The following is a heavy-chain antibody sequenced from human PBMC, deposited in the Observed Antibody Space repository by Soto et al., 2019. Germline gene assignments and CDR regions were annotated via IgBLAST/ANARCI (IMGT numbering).Heavy chain of an antibody. D-gene: IGHD3-3*01. CDR3: ARAQETDNFWSWGYYYTMHV. J-gene: IGHJ6*02. V-gene: IGHV3-48*03. CDR1: EFTFSSYE. Sequence: PGGSLRLSCAASEFTFSSYEMYWVRQAPGKGLEWVSYISSSGSTIYYADSVKGRFTISRDNTKSSLFLQMDSLRAEDTAFYYWARAQETDNFWSWGYYYTMHVWGQGTTVTVSS. CDR2: ISSSGSTI.